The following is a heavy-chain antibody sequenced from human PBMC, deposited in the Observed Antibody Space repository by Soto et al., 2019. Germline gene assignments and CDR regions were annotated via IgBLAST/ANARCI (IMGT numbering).Heavy chain of an antibody. D-gene: IGHD3-3*01. Sequence: ASVKVSCKASGYTFTGYYMHWVRQAPGEGVEWMGWINPNSGGTNYAQKFQGWVTMTRDTSISTAYMELSRLRSDDTAVYYCARDKEGTDFWSGYPYGMDVWGQGTTVTVSS. J-gene: IGHJ6*02. CDR3: ARDKEGTDFWSGYPYGMDV. CDR1: GYTFTGYY. V-gene: IGHV1-2*04. CDR2: INPNSGGT.